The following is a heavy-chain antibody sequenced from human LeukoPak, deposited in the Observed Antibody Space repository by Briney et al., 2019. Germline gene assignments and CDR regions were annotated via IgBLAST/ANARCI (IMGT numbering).Heavy chain of an antibody. CDR3: ARGRSLGSSWYSDGFDI. D-gene: IGHD6-13*01. CDR2: ISAYNGNT. J-gene: IGHJ3*02. CDR1: GYTFTSYG. Sequence: ASVKVSCKASGYTFTSYGISWVRQAPGQGLEWMGWISAYNGNTNYEQKLQGRVTMTTDTSTSTAYMELRSLRSDDTAVYYCARGRSLGSSWYSDGFDIWGQGTMVTVSS. V-gene: IGHV1-18*01.